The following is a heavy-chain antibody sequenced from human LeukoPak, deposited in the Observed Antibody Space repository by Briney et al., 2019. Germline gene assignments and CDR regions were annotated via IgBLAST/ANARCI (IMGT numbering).Heavy chain of an antibody. CDR1: GFTFSSYG. J-gene: IGHJ4*02. CDR3: AKDSGYTSSWYFGDY. V-gene: IGHV3-30*02. Sequence: GGSLRLSCVASGFTFSSYGMHWVRQAPGRGLEWVAFIRYDGSNKYYVDSVKGRFTISKDNSKNTLYLQMNSLRAEDTAFYYCAKDSGYTSSWYFGDYWGQGTLVTVSS. CDR2: IRYDGSNK. D-gene: IGHD6-13*01.